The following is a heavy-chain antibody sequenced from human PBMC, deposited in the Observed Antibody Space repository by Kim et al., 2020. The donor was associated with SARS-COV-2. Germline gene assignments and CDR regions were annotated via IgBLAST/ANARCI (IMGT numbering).Heavy chain of an antibody. CDR3: ARDQGIAAVWFDP. Sequence: SETLSLTCTVSGGSISSSSYYWGWIRQPPGKGLEWIGSIYYSGSTYYNPSLKSRVTISVDTSKNQFSLKLSSVTAADTAVYYCARDQGIAAVWFDPWGQGTLVTVSS. V-gene: IGHV4-39*07. J-gene: IGHJ5*02. D-gene: IGHD6-25*01. CDR1: GGSISSSSYY. CDR2: IYYSGST.